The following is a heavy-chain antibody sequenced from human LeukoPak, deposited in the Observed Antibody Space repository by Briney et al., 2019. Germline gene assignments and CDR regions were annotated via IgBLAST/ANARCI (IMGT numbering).Heavy chain of an antibody. CDR1: GGSISTTTYY. V-gene: IGHV4-39*01. J-gene: IGHJ3*02. CDR3: ARHCSDSNCYRLDAFDI. CDR2: IYYSGST. Sequence: SETLSLTCIVSGGSISTTTYYWDWIRQPPGKGLEYIGSIYYSGSTYYTPSLKSRVTISIDTSKNRFSLKLISVTAADTAVYFCARHCSDSNCYRLDAFDIWGQGTLVTVSS. D-gene: IGHD2-15*01.